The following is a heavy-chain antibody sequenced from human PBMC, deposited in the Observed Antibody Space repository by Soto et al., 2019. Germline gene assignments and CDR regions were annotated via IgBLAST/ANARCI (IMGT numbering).Heavy chain of an antibody. J-gene: IGHJ6*02. CDR2: ISSSSSYI. V-gene: IGHV3-21*01. D-gene: IGHD2-8*01. CDR1: GFTFSSYS. CDR3: ARGATPPPNYGMDV. Sequence: GSLRLSCAASGFTFSSYSMNWVRQAPGKGLEWVSSISSSSSYIYYADSVKGRFTISRDNAKNSLYLQMNSLRAEDTAVYYCARGATPPPNYGMDVWGQGTTVTVSS.